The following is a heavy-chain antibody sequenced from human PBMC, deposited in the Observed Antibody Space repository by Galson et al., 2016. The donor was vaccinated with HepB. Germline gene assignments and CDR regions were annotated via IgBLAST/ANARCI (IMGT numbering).Heavy chain of an antibody. D-gene: IGHD3-10*01. CDR2: ISYTGST. CDR3: ARDLRGIGEFP. V-gene: IGHV4-28*03. J-gene: IGHJ5*02. Sequence: SETLSLTCAVSGVSVSWSYWWTWVRQAPGKGLEWIGYISYTGSTYYNPSLRSRVTMSVDTSKNQFSLKLSSLTAADTAVYYCARDLRGIGEFPWGQGTLVTVSS. CDR1: GVSVSWSYW.